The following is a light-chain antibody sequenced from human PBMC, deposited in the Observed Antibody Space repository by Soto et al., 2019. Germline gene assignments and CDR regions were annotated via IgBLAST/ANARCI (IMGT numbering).Light chain of an antibody. V-gene: IGKV3-15*01. CDR3: QQYNNWPPWT. Sequence: IVMTRSPATLSLSPLERATLSCRASQSVSSNLAWYQQKPGQAPRLLIYGASTRATGIPARFSGSGSGTEFTLTISSLQSEDFAVYYCQQYNNWPPWTFGQGTKVDI. J-gene: IGKJ1*01. CDR1: QSVSSN. CDR2: GAS.